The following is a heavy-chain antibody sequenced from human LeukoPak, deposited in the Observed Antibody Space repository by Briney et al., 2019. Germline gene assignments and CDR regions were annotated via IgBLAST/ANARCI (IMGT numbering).Heavy chain of an antibody. CDR2: ISYDGGKT. Sequence: GRSLRLSCAASGFIFSGYAMHWVRQAPVKGLEWVAVISYDGGKTYYADAAKGRFTISRDNSKSTLYLQINSLRSEDTAVYYCARGFNDFWSGSQLDYWGQGTLVTVSS. CDR1: GFIFSGYA. V-gene: IGHV3-30-3*01. J-gene: IGHJ4*02. D-gene: IGHD3-3*01. CDR3: ARGFNDFWSGSQLDY.